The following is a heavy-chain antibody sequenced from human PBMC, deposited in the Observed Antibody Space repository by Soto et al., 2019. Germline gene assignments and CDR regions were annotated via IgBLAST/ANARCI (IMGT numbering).Heavy chain of an antibody. J-gene: IGHJ5*02. CDR3: VQGRYPTMATPLDH. V-gene: IGHV3-9*01. CDR2: ISWDSTTV. CDR1: GFTFDNCA. Sequence: HPGGSLRLSCSASGFTFDNCAMHWVRQAPGKGLEWVSGISWDSTTVGYADSVKGRFTISRDDAKNSLYLQMSSLRREDTALYYCVQGRYPTMATPLDHWGQGTLVTVSS. D-gene: IGHD1-1*01.